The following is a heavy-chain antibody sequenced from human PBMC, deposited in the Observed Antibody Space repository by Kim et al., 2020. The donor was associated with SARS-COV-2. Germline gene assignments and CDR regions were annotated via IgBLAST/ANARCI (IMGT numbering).Heavy chain of an antibody. CDR1: GFTFDDYA. Sequence: GGSLRLSCAASGFTFDDYAMHWVRQAPGKGLEWVSLISGDGGSTYYADSVKGRFTISRDNSKNSLYLQMNSLRTEDTALYYCAKDIGYGSGELFPSDIYYYYGMDVWGQGTTVTVSS. CDR2: ISGDGGST. J-gene: IGHJ6*02. CDR3: AKDIGYGSGELFPSDIYYYYGMDV. D-gene: IGHD3-10*01. V-gene: IGHV3-43*02.